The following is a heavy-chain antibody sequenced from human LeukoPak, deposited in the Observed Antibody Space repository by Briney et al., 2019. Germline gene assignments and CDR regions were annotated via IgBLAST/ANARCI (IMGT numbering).Heavy chain of an antibody. CDR1: GFTFSRYA. V-gene: IGHV3-23*01. Sequence: PGGSLRLSCAASGFTFSRYAMTWVRQAPGKGLECVSTISGVGDRTYFADSVKGWFTVSRDNSKSTLYLQMNRLRAEDTAVYYCAKGFGDTTFGVVTANDYWGQGILVIVSS. J-gene: IGHJ4*02. D-gene: IGHD3-3*01. CDR2: ISGVGDRT. CDR3: AKGFGDTTFGVVTANDY.